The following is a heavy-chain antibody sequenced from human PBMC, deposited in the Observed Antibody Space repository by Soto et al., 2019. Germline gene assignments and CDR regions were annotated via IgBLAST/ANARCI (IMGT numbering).Heavy chain of an antibody. V-gene: IGHV5-51*01. CDR3: ARHGWSDYYYYGMDV. CDR2: IYPGDSDT. D-gene: IGHD3-3*01. J-gene: IGHJ6*02. Sequence: GESLKISCKGSGYSFTSYWIGWVRQMPGKGLEWMGIIYPGDSDTRYSPSFQGQVTISADKSISTAYLQWSSLKASDTAMYYCARHGWSDYYYYGMDVWGQGTTVTVSS. CDR1: GYSFTSYW.